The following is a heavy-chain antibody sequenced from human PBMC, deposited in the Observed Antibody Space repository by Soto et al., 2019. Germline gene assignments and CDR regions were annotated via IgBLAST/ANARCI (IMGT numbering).Heavy chain of an antibody. Sequence: GGSLRLSCAASGFTFSNSAMNWVRQAPGKGLEWVSAISGYGRSTFYTDSVKDRFTISRDNSKNTLFLQMHNVSADDTGIYYCAKDSYPIWGQATMVTVSS. CDR1: GFTFSNSA. V-gene: IGHV3-23*01. J-gene: IGHJ3*02. CDR2: ISGYGRST. CDR3: AKDSYPI.